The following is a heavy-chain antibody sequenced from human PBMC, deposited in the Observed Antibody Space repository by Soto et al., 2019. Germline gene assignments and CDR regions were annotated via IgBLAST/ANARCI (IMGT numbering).Heavy chain of an antibody. J-gene: IGHJ4*02. CDR1: GYTFASHG. CDR2: INAYNGNT. V-gene: IGHV1-18*01. CDR3: ARDVGYGLIDY. Sequence: ASVKVSCKASGYTFASHGISWMRQAPGQGLEWMGWINAYNGNTNYAQKLQGRVTMTTDTSTSTAYMELRSLRSDDTAVYYCARDVGYGLIDYWGQGTLVTVSS. D-gene: IGHD5-18*01.